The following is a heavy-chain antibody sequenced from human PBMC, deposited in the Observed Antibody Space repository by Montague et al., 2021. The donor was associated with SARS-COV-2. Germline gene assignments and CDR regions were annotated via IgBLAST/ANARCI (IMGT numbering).Heavy chain of an antibody. CDR1: GGTFSAHS. D-gene: IGHD3-9*01. V-gene: IGHV4-34*08. CDR3: ARQLRYYYWRADY. J-gene: IGHJ4*02. Sequence: SETLSLTCAVYGGTFSAHSWSWVRQSPGKGLEWIGEINHRGSTTYMSSLKGRVTMSVDTSKNQFSLKLSSVTAADTAVYYCARQLRYYYWRADYWGQGTLVSVSS. CDR2: INHRGST.